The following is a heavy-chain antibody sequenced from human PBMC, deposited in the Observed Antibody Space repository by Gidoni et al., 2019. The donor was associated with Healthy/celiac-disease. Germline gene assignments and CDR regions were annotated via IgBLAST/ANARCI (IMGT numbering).Heavy chain of an antibody. CDR2: ISWNSGSI. V-gene: IGHV3-9*01. D-gene: IGHD1-26*01. CDR3: AKATGELLGIPDAFDI. Sequence: EVQLVESGGGLVQPGRSLRLSCAASGFTFDDYAMHWVRQAPGKGLEWVSGISWNSGSIGYADSVKGRFTISRDNAKNSLYLQMNSLRAEDTALYYCAKATGELLGIPDAFDIWGQGTMVTVSS. CDR1: GFTFDDYA. J-gene: IGHJ3*02.